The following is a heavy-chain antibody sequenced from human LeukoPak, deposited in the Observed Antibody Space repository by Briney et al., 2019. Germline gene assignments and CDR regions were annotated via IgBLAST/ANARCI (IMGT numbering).Heavy chain of an antibody. CDR1: GYTFTDYY. Sequence: GASVKVSCKASGYTFTDYYMHWVRQAPGQGLEWMGWINPNSGGTKYAQKFQGRVTMTRDTSISTAYMELSRLRSDDTAVYYCASQTLVAVTIHHWGQGTLVTVSS. V-gene: IGHV1-2*02. CDR2: INPNSGGT. CDR3: ASQTLVAVTIHH. J-gene: IGHJ4*02. D-gene: IGHD6-19*01.